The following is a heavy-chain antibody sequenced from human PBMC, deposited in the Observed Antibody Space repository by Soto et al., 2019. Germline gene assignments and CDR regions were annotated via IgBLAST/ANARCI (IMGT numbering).Heavy chain of an antibody. J-gene: IGHJ4*02. CDR3: ARERGNYMYFDY. V-gene: IGHV1-18*01. CDR2: VNTYKVNT. Sequence: QVQLVQSGAEVKKSGASVKVSCKASGYSFTDYGFTWVRQAPGQGLEWMGWVNTYKVNTNYAQKFQGRVTMTTDTSTSTAYMELRGLRSDDTALYYCARERGNYMYFDYWGQGTLVTVSS. D-gene: IGHD1-7*01. CDR1: GYSFTDYG.